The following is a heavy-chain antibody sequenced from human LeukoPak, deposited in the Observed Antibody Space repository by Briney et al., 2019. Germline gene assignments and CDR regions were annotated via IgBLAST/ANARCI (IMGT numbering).Heavy chain of an antibody. CDR3: ARDISPEKGQQLAN. V-gene: IGHV3-7*04. J-gene: IGHJ4*02. CDR2: IKEDGSEK. CDR1: GFTFSRVW. D-gene: IGHD6-13*01. Sequence: PGGSLRLSCADSGFTFSRVWMRWVRQAPGKGVEYVAHIKEDGSEKYYVDSVKGRFTISRDNAKNSLYLQMSSLRVEDTAVYYCARDISPEKGQQLANWGQGTQVTVSS.